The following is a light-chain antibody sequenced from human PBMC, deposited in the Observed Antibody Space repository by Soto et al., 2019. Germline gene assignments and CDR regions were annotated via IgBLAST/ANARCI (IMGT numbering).Light chain of an antibody. CDR1: QGIRNF. Sequence: TQSPTSLSASVGDRVTITCRASQGIRNFVAWYQQKPGQPPRLLISDASSRATGIPDRFSGSGSGTDFTLTISGLEPEDFAVYYCQHYGRSPPSWTFGQGTKVEIK. CDR2: DAS. V-gene: IGKV3-20*01. CDR3: QHYGRSPPSWT. J-gene: IGKJ1*01.